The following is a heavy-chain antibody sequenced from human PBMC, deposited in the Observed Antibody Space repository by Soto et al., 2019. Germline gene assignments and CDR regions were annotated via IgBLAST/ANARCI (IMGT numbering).Heavy chain of an antibody. Sequence: SETLSLTCTVSGGSISSSSYYWGWIRQHPGKGLEWIGYIYYSGSTYYNPSLKSRVTISVDTSKNQFSLKLSSVTAADTAVYYCARGAVGAIHFDYWGQGTLVTVSS. D-gene: IGHD1-26*01. CDR3: ARGAVGAIHFDY. CDR2: IYYSGST. CDR1: GGSISSSSYY. J-gene: IGHJ4*02. V-gene: IGHV4-31*03.